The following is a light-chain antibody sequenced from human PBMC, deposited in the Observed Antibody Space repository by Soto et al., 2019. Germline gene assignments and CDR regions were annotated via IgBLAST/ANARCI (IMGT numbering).Light chain of an antibody. J-gene: IGKJ1*01. V-gene: IGKV3-20*01. CDR2: GAS. CDR3: QQYGSTPVT. CDR1: QSVTSSY. Sequence: EIVLTQSPGTLSLSPGERATLSCRASQSVTSSYLAWYQQKPGQAPRLLIYGASSRATGIPDRFSGSGSGTDFILTISRLEPEDFAVYYWQQYGSTPVTFGQGTKVEI.